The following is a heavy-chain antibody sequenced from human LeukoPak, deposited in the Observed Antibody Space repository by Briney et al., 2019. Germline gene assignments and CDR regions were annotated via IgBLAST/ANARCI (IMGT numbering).Heavy chain of an antibody. V-gene: IGHV4-34*01. CDR3: ARGGRGYAYTYRPGEGNWFDP. D-gene: IGHD5-18*01. Sequence: PSETLSLTCGVYGGSLSGYYWSWIRQPPGKGLEWIGEINHSGSTNYNPSLKSRVTISVDTSKNQFSLKLSSVTVADTAVYYCARGGRGYAYTYRPGEGNWFDPWGQGTLVTVSS. CDR2: INHSGST. J-gene: IGHJ5*02. CDR1: GGSLSGYY.